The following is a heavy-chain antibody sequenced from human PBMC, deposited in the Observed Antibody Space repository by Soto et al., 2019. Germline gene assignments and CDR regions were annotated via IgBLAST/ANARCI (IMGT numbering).Heavy chain of an antibody. CDR2: IYPGDSGA. J-gene: IGHJ6*02. Sequence: GESRKISCKVAGYSFTDYRIGWVRQMPGKGLEWMGIIYPGDSGARYSPSFQGQVSISADKSVNTDYLQWGSLKASDTAMYYCATQTTSWFGMDVWGQGTTVTVYS. CDR3: ATQTTSWFGMDV. V-gene: IGHV5-51*01. D-gene: IGHD6-13*01. CDR1: GYSFTDYR.